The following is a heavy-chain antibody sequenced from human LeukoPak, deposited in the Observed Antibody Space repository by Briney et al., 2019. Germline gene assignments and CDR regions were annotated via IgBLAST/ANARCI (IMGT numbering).Heavy chain of an antibody. CDR1: GYTFTSYG. D-gene: IGHD3-9*01. CDR3: ARATGKDILTGRKLDY. Sequence: ASVKVSCKASGYTFTSYGISWVRQAPGQGLEWMGWISAYNGNTNYAQKLQGRVTTTTDTSTSTAYMDLSSLGSEDTAVYYCARATGKDILTGRKLDYWGQGTLVTVSS. V-gene: IGHV1-18*01. J-gene: IGHJ4*02. CDR2: ISAYNGNT.